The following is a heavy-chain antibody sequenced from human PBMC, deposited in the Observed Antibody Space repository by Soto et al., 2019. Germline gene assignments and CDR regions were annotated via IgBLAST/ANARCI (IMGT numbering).Heavy chain of an antibody. Sequence: PSETLSLTCTVSGGSISSYYWSWIRQPPGKGLEWIGYIYYSGSTNYNPSLKSRVTISVDTSKNQFSLKLSSVTAADTAVYYCARAVGWFGELLGTNWFDPWGQGTLVTVSS. V-gene: IGHV4-59*01. CDR3: ARAVGWFGELLGTNWFDP. CDR1: GGSISSYY. J-gene: IGHJ5*02. D-gene: IGHD3-10*01. CDR2: IYYSGST.